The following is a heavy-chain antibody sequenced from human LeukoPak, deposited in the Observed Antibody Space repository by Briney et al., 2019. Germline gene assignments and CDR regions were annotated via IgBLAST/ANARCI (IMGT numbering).Heavy chain of an antibody. D-gene: IGHD3-3*01. J-gene: IGHJ4*02. CDR3: ARGDYDFWSGYLDY. CDR2: IYTSGST. Sequence: TSQTLSLTCTVSGGSISSGSYYWSWIRRPAGKGLEWIGRIYTSGSTNYNPSLKSRVTISVDTSKNQFSLKLSSVTAADTVVYYCARGDYDFWSGYLDYWGQGTLVTVSS. CDR1: GGSISSGSYY. V-gene: IGHV4-61*02.